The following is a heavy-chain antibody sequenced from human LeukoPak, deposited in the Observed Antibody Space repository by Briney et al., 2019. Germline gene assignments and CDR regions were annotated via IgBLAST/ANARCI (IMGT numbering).Heavy chain of an antibody. J-gene: IGHJ6*02. CDR3: ARESPYYYGLDV. CDR2: VYYSGSST. Sequence: NTSETLSLTCTVSGGSISSYYWSWIRQPPGKGLEWIGNVYYSGSSTNYNPSLKSRVTISIHTSENRFSLTLYSVTAADTAVYYCARESPYYYGLDVWGQGATVTVSS. V-gene: IGHV4-59*01. CDR1: GGSISSYY.